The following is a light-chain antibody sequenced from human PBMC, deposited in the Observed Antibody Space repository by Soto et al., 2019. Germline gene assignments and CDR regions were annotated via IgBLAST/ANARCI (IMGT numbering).Light chain of an antibody. V-gene: IGLV2-8*01. CDR3: NSYAGSNNV. CDR2: EVS. CDR1: SSDVGGYNY. J-gene: IGLJ1*01. Sequence: QSVLTQPPSASGSPGQSVTISCTGTSSDVGGYNYVSWYQQHPGKAPKLMIYEVSQRPSGVPDRFSGSKSGNTASLTVSGLQAEGEADYYCNSYAGSNNVFGTGTKVTVL.